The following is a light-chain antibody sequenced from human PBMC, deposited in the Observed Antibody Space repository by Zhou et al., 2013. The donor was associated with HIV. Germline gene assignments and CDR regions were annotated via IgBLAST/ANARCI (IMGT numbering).Light chain of an antibody. J-gene: IGKJ4*01. V-gene: IGKV1-39*01. Sequence: DTQLTQSPSSLSASVGDRVTISCRASRDIGTYLNWYQQKRGKAPHLLIYHRSNLQNWVPSRFSGRGSGTDFTLTISNLQPEDIASYYCQQYKIYPLTFGGGTKVEIK. CDR2: HRS. CDR1: RDIGTY. CDR3: QQYKIYPLT.